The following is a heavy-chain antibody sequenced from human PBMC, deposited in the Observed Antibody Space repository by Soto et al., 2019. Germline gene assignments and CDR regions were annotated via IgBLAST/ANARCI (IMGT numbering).Heavy chain of an antibody. D-gene: IGHD2-21*02. CDR3: ARGSHTVVATDAFDI. Sequence: SETLSLTCIVSNLSISSGYYWCFIRQPPGKGLEWIANIYHSGITYYNSSLNGRITISVDTSKNQFSLKMNSVTAADTAVYYCARGSHTVVATDAFDIWGQGTMVTVSS. V-gene: IGHV4-38-2*02. J-gene: IGHJ3*02. CDR1: NLSISSGYY. CDR2: IYHSGIT.